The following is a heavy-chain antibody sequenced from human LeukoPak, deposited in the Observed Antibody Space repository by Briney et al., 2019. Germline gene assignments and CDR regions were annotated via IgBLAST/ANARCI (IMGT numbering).Heavy chain of an antibody. J-gene: IGHJ4*02. Sequence: SETLSLTCTVSGGSVSSYYWSWIRQPPGKGLEWIGYIYYTGATNYSPSLKSRVTISVDTSKNQFSLKLSSVTAADTAVYYCAREKVLKSGSGLDYWGQGILVTVSP. CDR2: IYYTGAT. D-gene: IGHD3-10*01. CDR1: GGSVSSYY. V-gene: IGHV4-59*02. CDR3: AREKVLKSGSGLDY.